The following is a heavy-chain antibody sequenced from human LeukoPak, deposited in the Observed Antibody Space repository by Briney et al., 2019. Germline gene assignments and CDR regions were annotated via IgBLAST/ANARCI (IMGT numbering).Heavy chain of an antibody. CDR2: INSDGSST. CDR3: ARRGFSSGWYYFDY. CDR1: GFTFSSYW. V-gene: IGHV3-74*01. D-gene: IGHD6-19*01. Sequence: GGSLRLSCAASGFTFSSYWMHWVRRAPGKGLVCVSRINSDGSSTNYADSVKGPFTISRDNAKNSLYLQMNSLRAEDTAVYYCARRGFSSGWYYFDYWGQGTLVTVSS. J-gene: IGHJ4*02.